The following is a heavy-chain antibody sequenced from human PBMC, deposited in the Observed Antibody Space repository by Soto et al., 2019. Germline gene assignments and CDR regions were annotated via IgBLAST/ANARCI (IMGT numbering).Heavy chain of an antibody. CDR2: IFHSGIS. D-gene: IGHD6-6*01. Sequence: RSLTCAVSGGSITTVGYSWSWIRQPPGKGLEWIGYIFHSGISYSNPSLKGRVTMSVDGSKNRFSLRLSSVTAADTAVYYCARRISARTYYFDYWGQGTLVTVSS. V-gene: IGHV4-30-2*01. CDR3: ARRISARTYYFDY. CDR1: GGSITTVGYS. J-gene: IGHJ4*02.